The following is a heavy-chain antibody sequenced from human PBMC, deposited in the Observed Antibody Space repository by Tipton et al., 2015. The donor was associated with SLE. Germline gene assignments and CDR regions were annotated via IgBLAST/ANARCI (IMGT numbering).Heavy chain of an antibody. CDR3: AANLEWLPPEY. CDR2: ISSSSYI. D-gene: IGHD3-3*01. J-gene: IGHJ4*02. V-gene: IGHV3-21*01. Sequence: SLRLSCAASGFSLSSYIMNWVRQAPGKGLEWVSSISSSSYIYYADSMQGRFIISRDNSKNTLYLQMNSLRAEDTAVYYCAANLEWLPPEYWGQGTLVTVSS. CDR1: GFSLSSYI.